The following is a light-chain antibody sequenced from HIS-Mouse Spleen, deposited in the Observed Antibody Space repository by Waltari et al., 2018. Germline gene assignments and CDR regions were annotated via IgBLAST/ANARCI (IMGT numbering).Light chain of an antibody. CDR1: SSDVGSYNL. CDR3: CSYAGSSTYVV. V-gene: IGLV2-23*01. J-gene: IGLJ2*01. CDR2: EGS. Sequence: QSALTQPASVSGSPGQSITISCTGTSSDVGSYNLVSWYQQHPGKAPKLMIYEGSKRPSGVSNGFSCSKSGKTAFLAISGLQAEDEADYYCCSYAGSSTYVVFGGGTKLTVL.